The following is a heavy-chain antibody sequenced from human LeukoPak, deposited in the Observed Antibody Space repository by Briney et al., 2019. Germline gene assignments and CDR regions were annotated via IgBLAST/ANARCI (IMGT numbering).Heavy chain of an antibody. Sequence: ASVKVSCKASGYTFTGYYMHWVRQAPGQGLEWMGRINPNSGGTNYAQKFQGRVTMTRDTSISTAYMELSRLRSDDTAVYYCAGMEVYSGSYRDYWGQGTLVTVSS. CDR3: AGMEVYSGSYRDY. CDR2: INPNSGGT. V-gene: IGHV1-2*06. D-gene: IGHD1-26*01. CDR1: GYTFTGYY. J-gene: IGHJ4*02.